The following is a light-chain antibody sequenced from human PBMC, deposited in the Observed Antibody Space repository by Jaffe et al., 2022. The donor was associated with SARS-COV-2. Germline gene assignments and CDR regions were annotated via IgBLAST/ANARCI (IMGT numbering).Light chain of an antibody. Sequence: DIQMTQSPSSLSASVGDRVAITCRASQSISSYLNWYQHKPGKAPKLLIYAASSLQSGVPSRFSGSGSGTDFTLTISSLQPEDFATYFCQQSYSTPFTFGPGTTVDIK. CDR2: AAS. J-gene: IGKJ3*01. CDR3: QQSYSTPFT. V-gene: IGKV1-39*01. CDR1: QSISSY.